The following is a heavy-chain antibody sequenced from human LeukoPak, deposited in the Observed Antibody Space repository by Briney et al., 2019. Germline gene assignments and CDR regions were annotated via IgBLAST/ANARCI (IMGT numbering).Heavy chain of an antibody. J-gene: IGHJ1*01. D-gene: IGHD6-19*01. CDR3: AKGDQWLARAAEYFQH. CDR2: IRYDGSNK. Sequence: GGSLRLSCAASGFTFGSYGMHWVRQAPGKGLEWVAFIRYDGSNKYYADSVKVRFTISRDNSKNTLYLQMNSLRAEDTAVYYCAKGDQWLARAAEYFQHWGQGTLVTVSS. V-gene: IGHV3-30*02. CDR1: GFTFGSYG.